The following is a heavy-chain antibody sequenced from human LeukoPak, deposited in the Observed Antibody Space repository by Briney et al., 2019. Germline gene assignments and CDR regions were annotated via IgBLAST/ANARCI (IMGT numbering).Heavy chain of an antibody. D-gene: IGHD5-18*01. Sequence: GGSLRLSCAASGFTFSNHWMHWVRQAPGKGLMWVSRISRGASRTDYADSVKGRFTISRDDAKSTLYLQVNSLRVEDTGVYFCARDWGYSYGYALDYWGQGTLVTVSS. CDR3: ARDWGYSYGYALDY. V-gene: IGHV3-74*01. J-gene: IGHJ4*02. CDR2: ISRGASRT. CDR1: GFTFSNHW.